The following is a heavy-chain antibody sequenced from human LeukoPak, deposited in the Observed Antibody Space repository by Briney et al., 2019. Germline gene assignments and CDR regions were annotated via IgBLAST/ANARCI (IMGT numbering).Heavy chain of an antibody. D-gene: IGHD6-13*01. V-gene: IGHV3-43*02. CDR2: ISGDGFST. Sequence: GGSLRLSCAATGFTFDDYVMHWVRHVRGKGLEWVALISGDGFSTYYADSVKGRFTISRDNSKNSLYLQMNSLRSEDTALYYCGEDFSSSWYIDYWGQGALFAVSS. J-gene: IGHJ4*02. CDR3: GEDFSSSWYIDY. CDR1: GFTFDDYV.